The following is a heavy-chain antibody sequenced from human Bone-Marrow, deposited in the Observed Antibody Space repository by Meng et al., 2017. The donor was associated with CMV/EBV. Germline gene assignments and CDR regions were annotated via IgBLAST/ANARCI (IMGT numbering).Heavy chain of an antibody. CDR1: GFTFSSYA. Sequence: GESLKISCAASGFTFSSYAMSWVRQAPGKGLEWVSAISGSGGSTYYADSVKGRFTISRDNSKNTLYLQMNSLRAEDTAVYYCAKGALAAAGLIDYWGQGTLVTVYS. V-gene: IGHV3-23*01. CDR2: ISGSGGST. J-gene: IGHJ4*02. CDR3: AKGALAAAGLIDY. D-gene: IGHD6-13*01.